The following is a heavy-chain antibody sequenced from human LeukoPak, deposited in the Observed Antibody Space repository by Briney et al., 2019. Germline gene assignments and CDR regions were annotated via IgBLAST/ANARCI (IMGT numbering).Heavy chain of an antibody. V-gene: IGHV3-21*01. CDR1: GFTFSSYY. D-gene: IGHD3-3*01. CDR2: ISSISSYI. CDR3: ARDRGRYYDFWSGYYPLTWYFDY. J-gene: IGHJ4*02. Sequence: PGGSLRLSCAASGFTFSSYYMNWVRQAPGKGLEWVSSISSISSYIYYADSVKGRFTTSSDNTKNSLYLQMHSLRVEDTAVYYCARDRGRYYDFWSGYYPLTWYFDYWGQGTLVTVSS.